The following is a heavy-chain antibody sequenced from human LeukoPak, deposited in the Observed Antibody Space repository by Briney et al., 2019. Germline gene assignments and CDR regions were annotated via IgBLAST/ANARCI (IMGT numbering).Heavy chain of an antibody. Sequence: GASVKVSCKASGGTFSSCAISWVRQAPGQGLEWMGGIIPIFGTANYAQKFQGRVTITADESTSTAYMELSSLRSEDTAVYYCASGVSRTYNWSAPWGQGTLVTVSS. CDR2: IIPIFGTA. V-gene: IGHV1-69*13. D-gene: IGHD6-13*01. J-gene: IGHJ5*02. CDR3: ASGVSRTYNWSAP. CDR1: GGTFSSCA.